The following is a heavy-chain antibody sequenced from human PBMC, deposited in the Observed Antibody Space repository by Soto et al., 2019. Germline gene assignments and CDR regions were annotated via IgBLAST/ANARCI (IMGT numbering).Heavy chain of an antibody. D-gene: IGHD2-2*02. CDR2: ISDSGSA. J-gene: IGHJ5*02. CDR1: GGSISGGGYY. V-gene: IGHV4-31*03. Sequence: QVQLQESGPGLVKPSQTLSLTCTVSGGSISGGGYYWSWVRQHQGKGLEWIGFISDSGSAYYNPSLKSRVTISVDTSTNQFSLKLSSVTAADTAVYYCAKDPLYGWFDPWGQGTLVTVSS. CDR3: AKDPLYGWFDP.